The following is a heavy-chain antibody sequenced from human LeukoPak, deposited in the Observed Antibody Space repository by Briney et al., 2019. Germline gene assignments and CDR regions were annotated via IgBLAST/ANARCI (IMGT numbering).Heavy chain of an antibody. CDR2: ISGSGGNI. D-gene: IGHD2-8*02. V-gene: IGHV3-23*01. CDR3: AKVMDSLGYCTGGVCYRAIDF. J-gene: IGHJ4*02. CDR1: GFTFSSYA. Sequence: GGSLRLSCAASGFTFSSYAMSWVRQAPGKGLEWVSAISGSGGNIYYADSVKGRFTIARDNSKNTLYLQMNSLRAEDTAVYYCAKVMDSLGYCTGGVCYRAIDFWGQGTLVTVSS.